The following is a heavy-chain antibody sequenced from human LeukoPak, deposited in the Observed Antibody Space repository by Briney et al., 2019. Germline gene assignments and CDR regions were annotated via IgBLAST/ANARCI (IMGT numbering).Heavy chain of an antibody. D-gene: IGHD3-3*01. Sequence: KPSETLSLTCAVYGGSFSGYYWSWIRQPPGKGLEWIGEINHSGSTNYNPSLKSRVTISVDTSKNQFSLKLSSVTAADTAVYYCARDRPYDFWSGYHTLQYNWFDPWGQGTLVTVSS. CDR2: INHSGST. V-gene: IGHV4-34*01. CDR3: ARDRPYDFWSGYHTLQYNWFDP. CDR1: GGSFSGYY. J-gene: IGHJ5*02.